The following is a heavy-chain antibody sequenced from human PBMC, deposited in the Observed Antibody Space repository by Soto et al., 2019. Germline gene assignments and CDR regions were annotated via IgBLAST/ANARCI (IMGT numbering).Heavy chain of an antibody. CDR1: GFTFDDYA. J-gene: IGHJ5*02. V-gene: IGHV3-9*01. CDR2: ISWNSGSI. CDR3: AVLEWLLYTNNWFDP. Sequence: EVQLVESGGGLVQPGRSLRLSCAASGFTFDDYAMHWVRQAPGKGLEWVSGISWNSGSIGYEDSVKGRFTISRDNAKNSLYLQMNSLRAEDTALYYCAVLEWLLYTNNWFDPWGQGTLVTVSS. D-gene: IGHD3-3*01.